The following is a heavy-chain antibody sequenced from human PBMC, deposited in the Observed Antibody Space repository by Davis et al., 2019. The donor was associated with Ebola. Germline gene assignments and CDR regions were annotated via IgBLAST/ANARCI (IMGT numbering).Heavy chain of an antibody. CDR1: GYVFTDHY. J-gene: IGHJ4*02. D-gene: IGHD3-3*02. CDR3: AHLATSISDFDL. V-gene: IGHV1-2*06. Sequence: ASVKVSCKASGYVFTDHYLSWLRQAPGQGPELMGRINLRSGGANYARNFQDRVTMTADTSISAAFMELTGLYFEDTAVYYCAHLATSISDFDLWGQGSLVIVSS. CDR2: INLRSGGA.